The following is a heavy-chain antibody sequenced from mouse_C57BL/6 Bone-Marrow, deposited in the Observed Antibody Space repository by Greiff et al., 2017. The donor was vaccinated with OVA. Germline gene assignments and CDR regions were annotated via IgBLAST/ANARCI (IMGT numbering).Heavy chain of an antibody. V-gene: IGHV1-81*01. CDR2: IYPRSGNT. Sequence: VQLQQSGAELARPGASVKLSCKASGYTFTSYGISWVKQRTGQGLEWIGEIYPRSGNTYYNEKFKGKATLTADKSSSTAYMELRSLTSEDSAVYFCARWVYGSSFYWYFDVWGKGTTVTVSS. D-gene: IGHD1-1*01. CDR3: ARWVYGSSFYWYFDV. CDR1: GYTFTSYG. J-gene: IGHJ1*03.